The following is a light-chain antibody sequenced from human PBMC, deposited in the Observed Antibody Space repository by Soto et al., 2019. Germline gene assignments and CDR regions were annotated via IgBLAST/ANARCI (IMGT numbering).Light chain of an antibody. CDR3: QQSYSTPPT. J-gene: IGKJ2*01. V-gene: IGKV1-39*01. Sequence: DIKMTHSPSSLSSSVGDRVTITCRASQYISNYLNWYQQKSGPAPKLLIHTASTLQSGVPLRFSGHGSGPDFTLTIRSVQPDDFALYFCQQSYSTPPTFGQGNPLEIK. CDR2: TAS. CDR1: QYISNY.